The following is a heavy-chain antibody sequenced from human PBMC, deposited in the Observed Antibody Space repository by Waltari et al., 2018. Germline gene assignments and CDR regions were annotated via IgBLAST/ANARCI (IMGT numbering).Heavy chain of an antibody. CDR1: GYTFTIYG. Sequence: QVQLVQSGAEVKKPGASVKVSCKASGYTFTIYGISWVRQAPGQGLEWMGWISGVNGNTKYAQKFQGRVTMTIDTSTSTAYMELSSLRSEDTAVYYCARAPRYDFWSGYYQFDYWGQGTLVTVSS. CDR2: ISGVNGNT. CDR3: ARAPRYDFWSGYYQFDY. J-gene: IGHJ4*02. D-gene: IGHD3-3*01. V-gene: IGHV1-18*04.